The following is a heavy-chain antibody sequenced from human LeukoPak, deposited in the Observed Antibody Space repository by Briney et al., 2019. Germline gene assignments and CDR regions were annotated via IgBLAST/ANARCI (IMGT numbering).Heavy chain of an antibody. CDR2: INWNGGST. CDR1: GFTFDDYG. CDR3: ARENSPGWLQLGYFDY. Sequence: GGSLRLSCAASGFTFDDYGMSWVRQAPGKGLEWVSGINWNGGSTGYADSVKGRFTISRDNAKNSLYLQMNSLRAEDTAVYYCARENSPGWLQLGYFDYWGQGTLVTVSS. V-gene: IGHV3-20*04. J-gene: IGHJ4*02. D-gene: IGHD5-24*01.